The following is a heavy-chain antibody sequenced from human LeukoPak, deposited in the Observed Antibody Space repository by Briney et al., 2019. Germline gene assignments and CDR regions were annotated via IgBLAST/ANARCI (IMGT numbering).Heavy chain of an antibody. CDR1: GFTFDVYA. CDR2: INWNRGSI. J-gene: IGHJ4*02. D-gene: IGHD3-16*01. Sequence: GGSLRLSCAASGFTFDVYAMHWVRQAPGKGLEWVSSINWNRGSIGYADSVKGRFTISRDNAKNSLYLQMNSLRAEDTALYYCAKEDRRGRHFDYWGQGTLVTVSS. CDR3: AKEDRRGRHFDY. V-gene: IGHV3-9*01.